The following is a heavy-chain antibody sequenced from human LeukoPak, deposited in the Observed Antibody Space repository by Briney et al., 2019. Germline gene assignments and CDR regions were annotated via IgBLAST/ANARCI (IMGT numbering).Heavy chain of an antibody. CDR2: ISGSGVGT. CDR1: GFIFNTYG. Sequence: GGSLRLSCAASGFIFNTYGIHWVRQAPGMGREWVSAISGSGVGTNYADSVKGRFTISRDNSKNTLYLQMNSLRDEDTAVYYCAKNGRDDHDRYFFDFWGQGTLVTVSS. V-gene: IGHV3-23*01. CDR3: AKNGRDDHDRYFFDF. D-gene: IGHD3-9*01. J-gene: IGHJ4*02.